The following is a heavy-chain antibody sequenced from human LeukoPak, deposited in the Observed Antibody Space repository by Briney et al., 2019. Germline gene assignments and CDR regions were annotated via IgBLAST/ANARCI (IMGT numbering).Heavy chain of an antibody. Sequence: SGTLSLTCAVYVGSFSGYYWSWIRQPPGPGLERVGVINLSGSTNSNCSLKSRVTISVETYKNQFHLTLNSVTAAGTADCVDGYCDTGWHCCYMDVLGKGATITV. V-gene: IGHV4-34*03. CDR2: INLSGST. CDR1: VGSFSGYY. D-gene: IGHD5-24*01. CDR3: GYCDTGWHCCYMDV. J-gene: IGHJ6*03.